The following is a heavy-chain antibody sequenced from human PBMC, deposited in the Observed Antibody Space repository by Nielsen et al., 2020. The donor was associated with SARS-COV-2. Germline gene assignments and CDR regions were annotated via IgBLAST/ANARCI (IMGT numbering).Heavy chain of an antibody. J-gene: IGHJ4*02. D-gene: IGHD3-16*01. CDR1: GFTFSSYG. CDR2: IKQDGSEK. Sequence: GESLKISCAASGFTFSSYGMHWVRQAPGKGLEWVANIKQDGSEKYYVDSVKGRFTISRDNAKNSLYLQMNSLRAEDTAVYYCAFGGPIDYWGQGTLVTVSS. CDR3: AFGGPIDY. V-gene: IGHV3-7*03.